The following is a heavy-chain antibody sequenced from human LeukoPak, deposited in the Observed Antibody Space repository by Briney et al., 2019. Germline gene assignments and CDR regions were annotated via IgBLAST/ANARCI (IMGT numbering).Heavy chain of an antibody. J-gene: IGHJ5*02. D-gene: IGHD3-9*01. Sequence: GGSLRLSCAASGFTFSSYWMSWVRQAPGKGLEWVSYISSSSSTIYYADSVKGRFTISRDNAKNSLYLQMNSLRAEDTAVYYCAKGPEGDYDILTGFPTWGQGTLVTVSS. CDR3: AKGPEGDYDILTGFPT. CDR1: GFTFSSYW. CDR2: ISSSSSTI. V-gene: IGHV3-48*01.